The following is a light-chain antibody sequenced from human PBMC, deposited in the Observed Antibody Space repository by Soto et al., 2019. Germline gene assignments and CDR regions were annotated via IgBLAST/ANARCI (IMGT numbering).Light chain of an antibody. Sequence: EIVLTQSPGTLSLSPGERATLSCRASQSVSSSYLAWYQQKPGQAPRVLSYGASSRATGIPDRFSGSGSGTDFTLTISRLEPEDFAVYYCQQYGSSPMTFGHGTKV. CDR2: GAS. V-gene: IGKV3-20*01. CDR3: QQYGSSPMT. J-gene: IGKJ1*01. CDR1: QSVSSSY.